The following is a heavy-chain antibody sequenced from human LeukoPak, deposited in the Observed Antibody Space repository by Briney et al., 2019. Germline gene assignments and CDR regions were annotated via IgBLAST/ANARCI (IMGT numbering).Heavy chain of an antibody. CDR3: AKGPTNYYMDV. CDR1: GFTFDDYT. D-gene: IGHD1-26*01. J-gene: IGHJ6*03. Sequence: GGSLRLSCAASGFTFDDYTMHWVRQAPWKGLEWVSLISWDGGSTNYADSVKGRITISRDNSKNSLYLQMNSLRTEDTALYYCAKGPTNYYMDVWGKGTTVTVSS. V-gene: IGHV3-43*01. CDR2: ISWDGGST.